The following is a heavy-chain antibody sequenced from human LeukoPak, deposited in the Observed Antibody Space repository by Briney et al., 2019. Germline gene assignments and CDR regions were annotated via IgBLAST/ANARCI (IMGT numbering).Heavy chain of an antibody. Sequence: ASVKVSCKASGGTFSSYAISWVRQAPGQGLEWMGWINPNSGGTNYAQKFQGRVTMTRDTSISTAYMELSRLRSDDTAVYYCARGSYYYDRGFPGNWGQGTLVTVSS. J-gene: IGHJ4*02. CDR2: INPNSGGT. V-gene: IGHV1-2*02. D-gene: IGHD3-22*01. CDR3: ARGSYYYDRGFPGN. CDR1: GGTFSSYA.